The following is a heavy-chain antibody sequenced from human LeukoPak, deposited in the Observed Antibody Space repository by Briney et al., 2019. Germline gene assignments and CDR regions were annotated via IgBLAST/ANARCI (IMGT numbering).Heavy chain of an antibody. CDR2: IWSDGTNQ. CDR1: GFTFNHYG. Sequence: PGGSLRLSCAAAGFTFNHYGMHWVRQAPGKGLQWVAVIWSDGTNQYYGDSVKGRFTISRDDSGNTVYLQMNSLRPEDTGVYYCARDAQRGFDYSNSLEYWGQGTPVTVS. V-gene: IGHV3-33*01. CDR3: ARDAQRGFDYSNSLEY. J-gene: IGHJ4*02. D-gene: IGHD4-11*01.